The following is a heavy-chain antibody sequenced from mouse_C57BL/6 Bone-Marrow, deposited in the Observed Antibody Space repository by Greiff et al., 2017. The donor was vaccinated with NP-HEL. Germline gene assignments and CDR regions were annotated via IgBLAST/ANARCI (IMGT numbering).Heavy chain of an antibody. D-gene: IGHD1-1*02. CDR2: ISYDGSN. Sequence: DVKLQESGPGLVKPSQSLSLTCSVTGYSITSGYYWNWIRQFPGNKLEWMGYISYDGSNNYNPSLKNRISITRDTSKNQFFLKLNSVTTEDTATYYCARDGGFAYWGQGTLVTVSA. V-gene: IGHV3-6*01. CDR3: ARDGGFAY. J-gene: IGHJ3*01. CDR1: GYSITSGYY.